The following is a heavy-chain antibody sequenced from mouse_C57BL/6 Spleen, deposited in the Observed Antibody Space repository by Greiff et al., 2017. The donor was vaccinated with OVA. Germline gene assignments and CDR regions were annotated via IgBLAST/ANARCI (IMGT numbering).Heavy chain of an antibody. D-gene: IGHD1-2*01. CDR3: AREGSLLRHFDY. V-gene: IGHV1-69*01. CDR2: IDPSDSYT. CDR1: GYTFTSYW. Sequence: QVQLQQPGAELVMPGASVKLSCKASGYTFTSYWMHWVKQRPGQGLEWIGEIDPSDSYTNYNQKFKGKSTLTVDKSSSTAYMQRSSLTSEDSAVYYCAREGSLLRHFDYWGQGTTLTVSS. J-gene: IGHJ2*01.